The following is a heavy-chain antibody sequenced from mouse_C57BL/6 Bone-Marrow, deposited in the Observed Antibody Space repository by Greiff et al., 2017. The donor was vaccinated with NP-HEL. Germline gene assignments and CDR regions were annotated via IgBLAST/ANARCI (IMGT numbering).Heavy chain of an antibody. CDR3: TSFNTTVVATDV. CDR1: GFTIKDDY. CDR2: IDPENGDT. Sequence: VQLQQSGAELVRPGASVKFSCTASGFTIKDDYMHWVKQRPEQGLEWIGWIDPENGDTEYASKFQGKATITADTSSNTAYLQLSSLTSEDTAVYYCTSFNTTVVATDVWGTGTAVTVSS. V-gene: IGHV14-4*01. J-gene: IGHJ1*03. D-gene: IGHD1-1*01.